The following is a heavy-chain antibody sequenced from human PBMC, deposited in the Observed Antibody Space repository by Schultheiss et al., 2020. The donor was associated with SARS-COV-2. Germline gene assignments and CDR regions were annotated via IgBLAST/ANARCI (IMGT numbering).Heavy chain of an antibody. CDR3: ARAGVEILRVGYFDS. CDR2: IYYSGST. CDR1: GGSISHYY. V-gene: IGHV4-59*12. Sequence: SETLSLTCTVSGGSISHYYWSWVRLSPGKGLEWIGYIYYSGSTYYNPSLKSRVTISVDTSKNQFSLKLSSMTAADTAIYYCARAGVEILRVGYFDSWGQGTLVTVSS. J-gene: IGHJ4*02. D-gene: IGHD5-24*01.